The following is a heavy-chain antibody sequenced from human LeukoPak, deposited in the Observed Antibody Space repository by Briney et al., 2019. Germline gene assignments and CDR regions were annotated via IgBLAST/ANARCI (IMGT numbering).Heavy chain of an antibody. J-gene: IGHJ5*02. CDR1: GYGFTSYW. CDR2: IYPGDSDT. D-gene: IGHD5-24*01. CDR3: ARQGDGYPQLRLGWFDP. V-gene: IGHV5-51*01. Sequence: GESLKISCKGSGYGFTSYWIGWVRQMPGKGLEWMGIIYPGDSDTRYSPSFQGQVTISADKSISTAYLQWSSLKASDTALYYCARQGDGYPQLRLGWFDPWGQGTLVTVSS.